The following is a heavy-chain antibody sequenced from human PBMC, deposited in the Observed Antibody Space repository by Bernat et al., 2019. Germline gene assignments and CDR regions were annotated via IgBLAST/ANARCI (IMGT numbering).Heavy chain of an antibody. Sequence: QVQLVESGGGVVQPGRSLRLSCAASGFTFSSYGMHWVRQAPGKVLEWVAVISYDGSNKYYADSVKGRFTISRDNSKNTLYLQMNSLRAEDTAVYYCAKDRGGITIFRYYYYGMDVWGQGTTVTVSS. CDR2: ISYDGSNK. J-gene: IGHJ6*02. CDR3: AKDRGGITIFRYYYYGMDV. D-gene: IGHD3-3*01. V-gene: IGHV3-30*18. CDR1: GFTFSSYG.